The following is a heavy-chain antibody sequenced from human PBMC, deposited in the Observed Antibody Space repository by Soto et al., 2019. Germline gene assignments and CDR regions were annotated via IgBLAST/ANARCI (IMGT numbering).Heavy chain of an antibody. V-gene: IGHV5-10-1*01. Sequence: PGESLKISCKGSGYSFTSYWISWVRQMPGKGLEWMGRIDPSDSYTNYSPSFQGHVTISADKSISTAYLQWSSLKASDTAMYYCDRHTDTYTTTYGMDVWGQGTTVTVSS. CDR1: GYSFTSYW. D-gene: IGHD1-1*01. J-gene: IGHJ6*02. CDR3: DRHTDTYTTTYGMDV. CDR2: IDPSDSYT.